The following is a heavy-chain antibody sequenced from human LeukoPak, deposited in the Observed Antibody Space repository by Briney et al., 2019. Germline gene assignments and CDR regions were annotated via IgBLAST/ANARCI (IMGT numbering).Heavy chain of an antibody. CDR3: ARVHGFTVTLGYFDY. V-gene: IGHV6-1*01. J-gene: IGHJ4*02. CDR1: GDSVSSNSAA. Sequence: SQTLSLTCAVSGDSVSSNSAAWDWIRQSPSRGLEWLGRTYYRSKWYNDYAVSVKSRITINPDTSKNQFSLQLNSVTPEDTAVYYCARVHGFTVTLGYFDYWGQGTLVTVSS. CDR2: TYYRSKWYN. D-gene: IGHD4-17*01.